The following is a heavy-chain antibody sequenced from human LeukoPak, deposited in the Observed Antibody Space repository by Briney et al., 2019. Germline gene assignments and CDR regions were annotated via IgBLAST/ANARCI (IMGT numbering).Heavy chain of an antibody. CDR3: TRGLLGFGELLVY. CDR2: IRTKDSGGTT. V-gene: IGHV3-49*04. CDR1: GFTFGDYA. Sequence: PGGSLRLSCTASGFTFGDYAMTWVRQAPGKGPEWVGFIRTKDSGGTTHYAASVKGRFPVSRDGSQNITYLQMNSLQTADTGVYYCTRGLLGFGELLVYWGQGTLVTVSA. D-gene: IGHD3-10*01. J-gene: IGHJ4*02.